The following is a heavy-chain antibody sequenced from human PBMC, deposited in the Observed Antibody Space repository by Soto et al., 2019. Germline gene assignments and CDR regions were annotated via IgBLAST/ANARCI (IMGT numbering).Heavy chain of an antibody. V-gene: IGHV4-31*03. CDR3: ARGGEGYGLDY. D-gene: IGHD5-12*01. J-gene: IGHJ4*02. CDR2: IYYSGST. CDR1: GGSISSGGYY. Sequence: SETLSLTCTVSGGSISSGGYYWSWIRQHPGKGLEWIGYIYYSGSTYYNPSLKSRVTISVDTSKNQFSLKLSSVTAADTAVYYCARGGEGYGLDYWGQGTLVTVSS.